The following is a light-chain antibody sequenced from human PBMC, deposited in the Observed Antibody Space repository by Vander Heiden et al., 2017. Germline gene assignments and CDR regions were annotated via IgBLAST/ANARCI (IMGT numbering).Light chain of an antibody. Sequence: DIVMTQSPDSLAVSLSERATINCKSSQSVLYSSNNKNYLAWYQQKPGQPPKLLIYWASTRESGVPDRFSGSGSGTDFTLTISSLQVEDVAVYYCQQYYSTPQTFGQGTKVEIK. CDR2: WAS. V-gene: IGKV4-1*01. J-gene: IGKJ1*01. CDR3: QQYYSTPQT. CDR1: QSVLYSSNNKNY.